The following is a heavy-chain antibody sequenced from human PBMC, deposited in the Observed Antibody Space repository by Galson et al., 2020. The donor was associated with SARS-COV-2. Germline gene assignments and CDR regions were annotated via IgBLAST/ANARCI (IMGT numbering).Heavy chain of an antibody. V-gene: IGHV4-34*01. D-gene: IGHD3-22*01. CDR1: GGSFSDYL. Sequence: SQASETLSLTCAVYGGSFSDYLWSWVRQTPGKGLEWIGEINHSGTTSYNPSLKGRVTISVDTSKNQFSLRLSSVTAADRGVYYCARGTRDITMIVVVMTSVSSHRDFWGQGTLVTVSS. J-gene: IGHJ4*02. CDR2: INHSGTT. CDR3: ARGTRDITMIVVVMTSVSSHRDF.